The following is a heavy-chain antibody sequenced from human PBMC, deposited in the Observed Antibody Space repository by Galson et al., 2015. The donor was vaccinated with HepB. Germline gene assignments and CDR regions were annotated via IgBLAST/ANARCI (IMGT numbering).Heavy chain of an antibody. CDR2: ISGSGGST. J-gene: IGHJ3*02. CDR1: GFTFSSYT. CDR3: AKAGYCSSTSCYDDAFDI. D-gene: IGHD2-2*01. V-gene: IGHV3-23*01. Sequence: SLRLSCAASGFTFSSYTMSWVRQAPGKGLEWVSAISGSGGSTYYADSVKGRFTISRDNSKNTLYLQMNSLRAEDTAVYYCAKAGYCSSTSCYDDAFDIWGQGTMVTVSS.